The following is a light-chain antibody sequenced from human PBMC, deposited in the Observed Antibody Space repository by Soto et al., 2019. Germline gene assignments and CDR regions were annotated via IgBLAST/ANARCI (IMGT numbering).Light chain of an antibody. CDR2: KVS. J-gene: IGKJ4*01. CDR3: LQGTHWPRIT. CDR1: KNPVNNIEKPY. V-gene: IGKV2D-30*01. Sequence: DVVMTQSPLSLPATLEQRPPISSGSIKNPVNNIEKPYLNWFQQSPGQSPRRLIYKVSNWDSGVPDRFSGSGSGTDFTLKISRVEAEDVGLYYCLQGTHWPRITFGGGTKVEIK.